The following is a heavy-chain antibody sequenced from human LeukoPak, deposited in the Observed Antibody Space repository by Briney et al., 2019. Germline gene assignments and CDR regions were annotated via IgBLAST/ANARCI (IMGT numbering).Heavy chain of an antibody. V-gene: IGHV3-48*04. CDR1: GFTFSSYS. CDR3: AGAGFDY. CDR2: ISSSGNTK. Sequence: GGSLRLSCAASGFTFSSYSMNWVRQAPGKGLEWVSSISSSGNTKYYADSVKGRFTISRDNAKNSLYLQMNSLRAEDTAVYYCAGAGFDYWGQGTLVTVSS. J-gene: IGHJ4*02.